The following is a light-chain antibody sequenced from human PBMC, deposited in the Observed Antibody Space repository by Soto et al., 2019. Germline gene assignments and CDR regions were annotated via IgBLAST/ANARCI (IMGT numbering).Light chain of an antibody. J-gene: IGKJ1*01. CDR2: KVS. Sequence: DVVMTQSPLSLPVTLGQPASISCRSSQSLVYSDGNTYLNWCQQRPGQSPRRLIYKVSNRDSGVPDRFSGSGSGTDFTLKISRVEAEDVGVYYCLQGTHWPRTFGQGTKGEIK. V-gene: IGKV2-30*01. CDR3: LQGTHWPRT. CDR1: QSLVYSDGNTY.